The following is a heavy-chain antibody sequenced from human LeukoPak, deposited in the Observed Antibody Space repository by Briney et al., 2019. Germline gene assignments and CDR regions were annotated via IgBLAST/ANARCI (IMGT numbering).Heavy chain of an antibody. CDR2: ISGSGGST. CDR1: GFTFDDYG. D-gene: IGHD3-3*01. J-gene: IGHJ3*02. Sequence: PGGSLRLSCAASGFTFDDYGMSWVRQGPGKGLEWVSAISGSGGSTYYADSVKGRFTISRDNSKNTLYLQMNSLRAEDTAVYYCAKDLIPYYDFWSGSDAFDIWGQGTMVTVSS. CDR3: AKDLIPYYDFWSGSDAFDI. V-gene: IGHV3-23*01.